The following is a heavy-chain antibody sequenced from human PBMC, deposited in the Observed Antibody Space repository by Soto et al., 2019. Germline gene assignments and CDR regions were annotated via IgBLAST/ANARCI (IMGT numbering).Heavy chain of an antibody. D-gene: IGHD6-19*01. J-gene: IGHJ4*02. V-gene: IGHV3-9*01. CDR3: AKDISGTGYSSGWYVSGYFDY. Sequence: PGGSLRLSCAVSGFTFNDYAMHWVRQAPGKGLEWVSGISWDSGTLGYADSVKGRFTISRDNAKDSLYLQMNSLRPEDTALYYCAKDISGTGYSSGWYVSGYFDYWGLGTLVTVSS. CDR1: GFTFNDYA. CDR2: ISWDSGTL.